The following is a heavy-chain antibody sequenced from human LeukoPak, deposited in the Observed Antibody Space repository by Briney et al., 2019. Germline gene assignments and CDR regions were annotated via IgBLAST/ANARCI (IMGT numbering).Heavy chain of an antibody. CDR2: ISGSGGST. V-gene: IGHV3-23*01. D-gene: IGHD3-9*01. Sequence: PGGSLRLSCAASGFTFSSYAMSWVRQAPGKGLEWVSAISGSGGSTYYADSVKGRFTISRDNSKNTLYLQMNSLRAEDTAVYYCAKADDILTGYPHFDYWGQGTLVTVSS. CDR1: GFTFSSYA. J-gene: IGHJ4*02. CDR3: AKADDILTGYPHFDY.